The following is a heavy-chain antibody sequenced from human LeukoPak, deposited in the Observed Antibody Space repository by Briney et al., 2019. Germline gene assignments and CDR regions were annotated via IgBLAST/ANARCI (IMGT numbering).Heavy chain of an antibody. Sequence: PSETLSLTCAVYGGSFSGYYWSWIRQPPGKGLEWIGEINHSGSTNYNPSLKSRVTISVDTSKNQFSLKLSSVTAADTAVYYCARGPITTGAFDIWAKGQWSPSLQ. CDR3: ARGPITTGAFDI. V-gene: IGHV4-34*01. CDR2: INHSGST. D-gene: IGHD3-22*01. CDR1: GGSFSGYY. J-gene: IGHJ3*02.